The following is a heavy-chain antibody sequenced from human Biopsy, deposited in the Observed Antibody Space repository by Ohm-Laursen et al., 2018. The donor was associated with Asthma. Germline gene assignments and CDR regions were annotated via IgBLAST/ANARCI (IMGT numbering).Heavy chain of an antibody. Sequence: ASVKVSCKASGYPFTGYYMHWVRQAPGQGLEWMGRINPNSGGTNYAQKFQGRVTMTRDTSISTAYMELSRLRSDDTAVYYCAIVGYSSGWDFFDYWGQGTLVTVSS. D-gene: IGHD6-19*01. CDR1: GYPFTGYY. CDR3: AIVGYSSGWDFFDY. CDR2: INPNSGGT. V-gene: IGHV1-2*06. J-gene: IGHJ4*02.